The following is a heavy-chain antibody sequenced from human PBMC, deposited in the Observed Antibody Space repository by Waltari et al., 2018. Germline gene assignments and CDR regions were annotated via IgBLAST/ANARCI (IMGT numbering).Heavy chain of an antibody. CDR2: ISGGGTTT. J-gene: IGHJ6*02. Sequence: EVQLLESGGGLVQPGGSLRLPCSAAGFTFSSFVMNWVRQAPGKGLEWVSVISGGGTTTYYADSVRGRFTISRDNAKNSLYLQMSSLRVEDTALYYCAKEIVPAANHYYYGLDVWGQGTTVTVSS. CDR3: AKEIVPAANHYYYGLDV. CDR1: GFTFSSFV. D-gene: IGHD2-2*01. V-gene: IGHV3-23*01.